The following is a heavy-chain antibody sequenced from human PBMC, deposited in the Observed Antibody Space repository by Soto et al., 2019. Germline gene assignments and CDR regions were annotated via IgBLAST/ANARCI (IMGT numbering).Heavy chain of an antibody. D-gene: IGHD6-19*01. V-gene: IGHV1-24*01. CDR1: GYTLTELS. Sequence: ASVKVSCRVSGYTLTELSIHCVRQAPGKGLQRMGGFDPEDGQTIYEQQLQGRVTMTEDTSTDTAYMELSSLRSDDTEVYYCATGLVNYYGMDVWGQGTTVTVSS. CDR3: ATGLVNYYGMDV. J-gene: IGHJ6*02. CDR2: FDPEDGQT.